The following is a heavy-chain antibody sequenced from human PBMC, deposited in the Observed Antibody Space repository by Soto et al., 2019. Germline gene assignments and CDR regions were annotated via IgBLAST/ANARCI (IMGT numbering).Heavy chain of an antibody. CDR1: GGSISNHY. CDR3: TRANCYSEY. D-gene: IGHD7-27*01. Sequence: QVQLQESGPGLVKPSETLSLTCRVSGGSISNHYWSWIRQPPGKGLEWIGYIYYNGNTHYNPSLKSRVTMSVDTSRNQISLKLTTVTAADTAVYYCTRANCYSEYWGQGTLVTVSS. V-gene: IGHV4-59*11. J-gene: IGHJ4*02. CDR2: IYYNGNT.